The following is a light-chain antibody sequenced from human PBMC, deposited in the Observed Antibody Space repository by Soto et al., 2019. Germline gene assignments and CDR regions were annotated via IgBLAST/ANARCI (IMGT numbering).Light chain of an antibody. CDR1: QSVSSN. Sequence: EILLTQSPGTLSLSPGERATLSCRASQSVSSNLAWYQQKPGQAPRLLIYGASTRATGIPARFSGSGSGTEFTLTISSLQSEDFAVYYCQQYGSSPWTFGQGTKVDIK. CDR3: QQYGSSPWT. CDR2: GAS. V-gene: IGKV3-15*01. J-gene: IGKJ1*01.